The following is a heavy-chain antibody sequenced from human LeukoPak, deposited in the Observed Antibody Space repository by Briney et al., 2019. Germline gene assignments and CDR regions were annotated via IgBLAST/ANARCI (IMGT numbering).Heavy chain of an antibody. D-gene: IGHD6-13*01. Sequence: PGGSLRLSCAASGFTVSSNYMSWVRQAPGKGLEWVSVIYSGGSTYYADSVKGRFTISRDNSKNTLYLQMNSLRAEDTAVYYCARADRRKSVVTGSSLGDYWGQGTLVTVSS. V-gene: IGHV3-66*01. J-gene: IGHJ4*02. CDR1: GFTVSSNY. CDR3: ARADRRKSVVTGSSLGDY. CDR2: IYSGGST.